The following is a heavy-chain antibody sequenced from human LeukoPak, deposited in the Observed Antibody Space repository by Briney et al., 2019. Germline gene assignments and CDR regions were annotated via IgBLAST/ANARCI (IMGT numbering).Heavy chain of an antibody. D-gene: IGHD6-19*01. CDR3: ARGQWLLGSPLSQPVDY. Sequence: PGGSLRLSCAASGFTFSSYSMNWVRQAPGKGLEYVSAISSNGGSTYYANSVKGRFTISRDNSKNTLYLQMGSLRAEDMAVYYCARGQWLLGSPLSQPVDYWGQGTLVTVSS. CDR2: ISSNGGST. CDR1: GFTFSSYS. V-gene: IGHV3-64*01. J-gene: IGHJ4*02.